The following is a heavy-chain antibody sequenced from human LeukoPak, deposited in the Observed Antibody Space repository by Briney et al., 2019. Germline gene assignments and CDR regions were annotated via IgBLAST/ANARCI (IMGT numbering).Heavy chain of an antibody. J-gene: IGHJ3*02. D-gene: IGHD3-22*01. CDR3: ARVLGGYYDRYAFDI. Sequence: ASVKVSCKASGYTFTGYYMHWVRQAPGQGLEWMGWINPNSGGTNYAQKFQGRVTMTRDTSISTAYMELSRLRSDDTAVYYCARVLGGYYDRYAFDIWGQGTMVTVSS. CDR1: GYTFTGYY. CDR2: INPNSGGT. V-gene: IGHV1-2*02.